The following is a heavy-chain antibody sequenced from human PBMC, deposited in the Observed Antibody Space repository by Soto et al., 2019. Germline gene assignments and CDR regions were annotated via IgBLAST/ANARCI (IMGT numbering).Heavy chain of an antibody. V-gene: IGHV1-24*01. Sequence: ASVKVSCKVSGYTLTELSMHWVRQAPGKGLEWMGGFDPEDGETIYAQKFQGRVTMTEDTSTDTAYMELSSLRSEDTAVYYCATSLLSPEFLTGYYYIHFWGQGILVTVSS. D-gene: IGHD3-9*01. CDR1: GYTLTELS. J-gene: IGHJ4*02. CDR2: FDPEDGET. CDR3: ATSLLSPEFLTGYYYIHF.